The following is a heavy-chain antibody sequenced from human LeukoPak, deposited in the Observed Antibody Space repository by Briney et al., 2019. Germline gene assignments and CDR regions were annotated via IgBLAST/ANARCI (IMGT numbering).Heavy chain of an antibody. D-gene: IGHD3-16*01. CDR2: INSDGRST. J-gene: IGHJ1*01. V-gene: IGHV3-74*01. CDR3: VRGGSTHFQH. Sequence: GGALRVSCAASGFTFSSYSMNWVRQAPGKGLVWVSRINSDGRSTSYADSVKGRFTISRDNAENTLYLQMNSLRAEDTAVYYCVRGGSTHFQHWGQGTLVTVSS. CDR1: GFTFSSYS.